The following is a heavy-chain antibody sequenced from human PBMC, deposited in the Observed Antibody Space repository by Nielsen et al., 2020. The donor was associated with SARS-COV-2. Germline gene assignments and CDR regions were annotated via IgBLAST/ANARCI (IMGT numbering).Heavy chain of an antibody. V-gene: IGHV3-48*03. Sequence: GESLKISCAASGFTFSSYGMDWVRQAPGKGLEWVAHISGSGSTIYYADSVRGRFTISRDYAKNSLNLQMNRLRAEDTAVYYCAIIAVAGDQDHWGQGTLVTVSS. CDR2: ISGSGSTI. J-gene: IGHJ4*02. CDR3: AIIAVAGDQDH. CDR1: GFTFSSYG. D-gene: IGHD6-19*01.